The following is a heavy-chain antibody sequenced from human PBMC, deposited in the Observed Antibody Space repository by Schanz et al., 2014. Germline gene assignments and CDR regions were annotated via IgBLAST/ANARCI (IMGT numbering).Heavy chain of an antibody. CDR2: IGGDASRT. J-gene: IGHJ5*02. V-gene: IGHV3-23*04. Sequence: EVHLVESGGGLVQPGGSLRLSCAASGFNFITFAMSWVRQAPGKGPEWVSAIGGDASRTYYADSVKGRFTISRDNSKSPLYRQMTSLRADDTAVYYCARAPPLVRGIAGWFGPWGQGSLVTVSS. D-gene: IGHD3-10*01. CDR1: GFNFITFA. CDR3: ARAPPLVRGIAGWFGP.